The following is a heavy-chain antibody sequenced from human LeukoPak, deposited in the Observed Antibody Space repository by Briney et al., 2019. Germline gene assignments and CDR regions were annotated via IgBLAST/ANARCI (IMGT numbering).Heavy chain of an antibody. J-gene: IGHJ4*02. D-gene: IGHD5-18*01. CDR2: ISAYKGNT. Sequence: RQXPXXXXEGMGWISAYKGNTNYAQKLQGRVTMTTDTSTSTAYMELRSLRSDDTAVYYCATRKGYSYVDWGQGTLVTVSS. V-gene: IGHV1-18*01. CDR3: ATRKGYSYVD.